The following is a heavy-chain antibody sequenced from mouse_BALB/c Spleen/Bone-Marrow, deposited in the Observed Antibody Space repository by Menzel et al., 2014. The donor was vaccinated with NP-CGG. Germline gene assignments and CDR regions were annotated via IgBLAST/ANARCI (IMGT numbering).Heavy chain of an antibody. D-gene: IGHD1-1*01. J-gene: IGHJ2*01. Sequence: EVNVVESGGGLVQPGGSRKLSCAASGFTFSSFGMHWVRQAPEKGLEWVADISSGSSTIYYADTVMGRFTISRDNPKNTLFLQMTSLRSEDTAMYYCARSGSSSGYFDYWGQGTTLTVSS. V-gene: IGHV5-17*02. CDR2: ISSGSSTI. CDR1: GFTFSSFG. CDR3: ARSGSSSGYFDY.